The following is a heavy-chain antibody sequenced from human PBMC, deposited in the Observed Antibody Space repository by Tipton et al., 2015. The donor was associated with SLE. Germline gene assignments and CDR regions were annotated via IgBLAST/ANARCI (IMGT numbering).Heavy chain of an antibody. CDR3: AREVGVTTDRWYFDL. CDR2: LHHSGNA. Sequence: TLSLTCAVSGYSISSGYYWGWFRQSPGKGLEWIGSLHHSGNAYYNASLKSRVAISVDTSNNLFSLKLSSVTAADTAVYYCAREVGVTTDRWYFDLWGRGTLVTVSS. CDR1: GYSISSGYY. J-gene: IGHJ2*01. D-gene: IGHD1-26*01. V-gene: IGHV4-38-2*01.